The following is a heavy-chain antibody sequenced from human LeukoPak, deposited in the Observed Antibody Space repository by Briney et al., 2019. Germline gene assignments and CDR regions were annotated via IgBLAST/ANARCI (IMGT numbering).Heavy chain of an antibody. CDR1: GFTFSSYW. Sequence: PGGSLRLSCAASGFTFSSYWMSWVRQAPGRGLEWVANIKQDGSEKYYVDSVKGRFTISRDNAKNSLYLQMNSLRAEDTAVYYCAGSVDFWSGYYADWFDPWGQGTLVTVSS. CDR3: AGSVDFWSGYYADWFDP. D-gene: IGHD3-3*01. J-gene: IGHJ5*02. CDR2: IKQDGSEK. V-gene: IGHV3-7*01.